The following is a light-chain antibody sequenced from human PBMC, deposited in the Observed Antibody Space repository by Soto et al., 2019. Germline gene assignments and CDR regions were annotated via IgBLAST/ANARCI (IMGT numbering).Light chain of an antibody. CDR3: QQNYTTPS. J-gene: IGKJ2*01. Sequence: EIVLTQSPATLSLSPGERATLSCRASQSVSSYLAWYQQKPGQAPRLLIYDASNRATGIPARFSGSGSGTDFTLTISSLQAEDVAVYYCQQNYTTPSFGQGTKLEIK. CDR2: DAS. CDR1: QSVSSY. V-gene: IGKV3-11*01.